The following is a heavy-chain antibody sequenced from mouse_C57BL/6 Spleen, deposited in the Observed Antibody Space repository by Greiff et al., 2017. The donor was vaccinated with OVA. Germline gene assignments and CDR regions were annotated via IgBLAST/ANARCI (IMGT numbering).Heavy chain of an antibody. D-gene: IGHD1-1*01. CDR1: GYTFTDYY. J-gene: IGHJ2*01. CDR2: INPYNGGT. CDR3: APYYYGSRGYFDY. Sequence: VQLQQSGPVLVKPGASVKMSCKASGYTFTDYYMNWVKQSPGKSLEWIGVINPYNGGTSYNQKFKGKATLTVDKSSSTAYMELNSLTSEDSAVYYCAPYYYGSRGYFDYWGQGTTLTVSS. V-gene: IGHV1-19*01.